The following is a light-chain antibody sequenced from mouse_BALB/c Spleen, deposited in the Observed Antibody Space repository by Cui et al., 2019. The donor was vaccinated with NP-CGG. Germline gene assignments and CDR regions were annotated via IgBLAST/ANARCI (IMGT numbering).Light chain of an antibody. Sequence: QAVVTQESALTTSPGEAVTPTCRSNTGAVTTSHYANWVQEKPDHLFTGLIGGTNNRAPGVPARFSGSLIGDKAALTITGAQTDDETIYFCALWYSNHWVFGGGTKLTVL. CDR2: GTN. J-gene: IGLJ1*01. V-gene: IGLV1*01. CDR3: ALWYSNHWV. CDR1: TGAVTTSHY.